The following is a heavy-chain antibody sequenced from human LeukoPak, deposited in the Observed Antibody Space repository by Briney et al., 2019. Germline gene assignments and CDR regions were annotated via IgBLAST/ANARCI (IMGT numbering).Heavy chain of an antibody. D-gene: IGHD3-3*01. V-gene: IGHV4-59*01. CDR3: ARDRRPYDFWGGYPHYYYYYMDV. CDR1: GGSISSYY. Sequence: PSETLSLTCTVSGGSISSYYWSWIRQPPGKGLEWIGYIYYSGSTNYNPSLKSRVTISVDTSKNQFSLKLSSVTAADTAVYYCARDRRPYDFWGGYPHYYYYYMDVWGKGTTVTVSS. J-gene: IGHJ6*03. CDR2: IYYSGST.